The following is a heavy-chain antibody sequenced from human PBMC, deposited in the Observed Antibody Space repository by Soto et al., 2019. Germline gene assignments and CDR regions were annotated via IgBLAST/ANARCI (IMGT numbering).Heavy chain of an antibody. CDR1: GGSISSYY. CDR2: IYYSGST. J-gene: IGHJ4*02. D-gene: IGHD5-18*01. Sequence: SETLSLTCTVSGGSISSYYWSWIRQPPGKGLEWIGYIYYSGSTNYNPSLKSRVTISVDTSKNQFSLKLSSVTAADTAVYYCARASRKLWSQTHKTQRPYYFDYWGQGTLGTVSA. V-gene: IGHV4-59*01. CDR3: ARASRKLWSQTHKTQRPYYFDY.